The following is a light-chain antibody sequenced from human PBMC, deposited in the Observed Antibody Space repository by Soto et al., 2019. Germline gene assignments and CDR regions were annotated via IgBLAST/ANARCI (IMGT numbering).Light chain of an antibody. CDR3: AAWDGSLNGVV. J-gene: IGLJ3*02. V-gene: IGLV1-44*01. CDR1: SSNVGSNT. CDR2: NNN. Sequence: QSVLTQPPSASGTPGQGVTISCSGGSSNVGSNTVNWYQQLPGTAPKLLLFNNNQRPSGVPDRFSGSKSGTSASLAISGLQSEDEADYYCAAWDGSLNGVVFGGGTMLTVL.